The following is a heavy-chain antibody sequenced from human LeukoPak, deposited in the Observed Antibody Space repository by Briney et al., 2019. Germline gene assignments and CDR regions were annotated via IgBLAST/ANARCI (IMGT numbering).Heavy chain of an antibody. CDR2: IYTSGSI. J-gene: IGHJ4*02. Sequence: SETLSLTCTGSGGSISSYYWSWIRQPAGKGLEWIGRIYTSGSINYNPSLKSRVTISVDTSKNQFSLKLSFVTAADTAVYYCAREGYSGYDFDYWGQGTLVTVPS. CDR3: AREGYSGYDFDY. CDR1: GGSISSYY. D-gene: IGHD5-12*01. V-gene: IGHV4-4*07.